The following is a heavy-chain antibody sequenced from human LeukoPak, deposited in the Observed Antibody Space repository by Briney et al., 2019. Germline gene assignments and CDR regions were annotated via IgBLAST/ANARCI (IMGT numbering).Heavy chain of an antibody. V-gene: IGHV1-2*02. CDR2: INPNTGGT. D-gene: IGHD6-6*01. Sequence: GASVKVSCKASGYTFTDYYMHWVRQAPGQGFEWMGWINPNTGGTNYAQNFQGRDTMTRDTSISTAYMELSGLRSDDTAVYYCASYPRYSSSPPFDYWGQGTLVTVSS. J-gene: IGHJ4*02. CDR3: ASYPRYSSSPPFDY. CDR1: GYTFTDYY.